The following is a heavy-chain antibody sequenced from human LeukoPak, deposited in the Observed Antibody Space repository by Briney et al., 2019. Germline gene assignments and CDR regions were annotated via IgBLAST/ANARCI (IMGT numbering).Heavy chain of an antibody. Sequence: GRSLRLSCAASGFTFSSYAMHWVRQAPGKGLEWVAVISYGGSNKYYADSVKGRFTISRDNSKNTLYLQMNSLRAEDTAVYYCARSSLSTYGMDVWGQGTTVTVSS. CDR2: ISYGGSNK. CDR1: GFTFSSYA. V-gene: IGHV3-30-3*01. CDR3: ARSSLSTYGMDV. D-gene: IGHD3-16*02. J-gene: IGHJ6*02.